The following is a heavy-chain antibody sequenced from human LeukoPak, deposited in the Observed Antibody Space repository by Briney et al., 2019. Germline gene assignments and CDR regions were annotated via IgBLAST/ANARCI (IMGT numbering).Heavy chain of an antibody. CDR1: GFTFSSYS. Sequence: GSLRLSCAASGFTFSSYSMNWIRQPAGKGLEWIGRIYTSGSTNYNPSLKSRVTMSVDTSKNQFSLKLSSVTAADTAVYYCARFWSGSFDYWGQGTLVTVSS. CDR3: ARFWSGSFDY. CDR2: IYTSGST. D-gene: IGHD3-3*01. V-gene: IGHV4-4*07. J-gene: IGHJ4*02.